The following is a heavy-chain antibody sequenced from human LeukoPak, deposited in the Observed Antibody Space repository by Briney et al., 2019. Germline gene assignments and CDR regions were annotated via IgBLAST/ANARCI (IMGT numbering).Heavy chain of an antibody. V-gene: IGHV3-30*02. D-gene: IGHD1-26*01. J-gene: IGHJ6*03. CDR3: TKDTPFRVGATSGNYMDV. CDR1: GFTFSSYG. Sequence: GGSLRLSCAASGFTFSSYGMHWVRQAPGKGLEWVAFIRSDGSNKYYADFVKGRFTIARDNFKDTLYLQMNSLRAEDTAVYYCTKDTPFRVGATSGNYMDVWGKGTTVTISS. CDR2: IRSDGSNK.